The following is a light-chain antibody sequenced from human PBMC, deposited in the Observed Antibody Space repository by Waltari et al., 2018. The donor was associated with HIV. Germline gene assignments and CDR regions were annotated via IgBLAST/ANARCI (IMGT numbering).Light chain of an antibody. CDR3: QTWGTGIRV. CDR2: VNSDGSH. J-gene: IGLJ3*02. V-gene: IGLV4-69*01. Sequence: QLVLTQSPSASASLGTSVKLTCTLSSGHSTSAIAWHQQQPETGHRYLMKVNSDGSHSKGDGIPDRFSGSSSGSERYLIISSLQSEDDADYYCQTWGTGIRVFGGGTKLTVL. CDR1: SGHSTSA.